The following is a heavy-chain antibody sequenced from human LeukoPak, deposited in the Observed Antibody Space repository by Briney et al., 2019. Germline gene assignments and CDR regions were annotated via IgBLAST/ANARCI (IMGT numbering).Heavy chain of an antibody. Sequence: SETLSLTCTVSGGSISSGSYYWGWIRQPAGKGLEWIGRIYASGSTNYNPSLKSRVTISVDTSKNQFSLKLSSVTAADTAVYYCARGIGRAVAAHFDYWGQGTLVTVSS. J-gene: IGHJ4*02. CDR1: GGSISSGSYY. D-gene: IGHD6-19*01. CDR2: IYASGST. V-gene: IGHV4-61*02. CDR3: ARGIGRAVAAHFDY.